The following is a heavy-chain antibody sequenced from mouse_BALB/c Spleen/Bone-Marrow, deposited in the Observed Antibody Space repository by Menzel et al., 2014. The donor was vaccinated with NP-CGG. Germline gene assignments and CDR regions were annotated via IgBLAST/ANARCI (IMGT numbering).Heavy chain of an antibody. Sequence: VKLVESGPGLVAPSQSLSITCTVSGFSLTSYGVHWVRQPPGKGLEWLEVIWAGGSTNYNLALMSRLSISKDNSKSQVFLKMNSLQTDDTAMYYCARVLEGFAYWGQGTLVTVSA. V-gene: IGHV2-9*02. CDR3: ARVLEGFAY. CDR1: GFSLTSYG. J-gene: IGHJ3*01. CDR2: IWAGGST.